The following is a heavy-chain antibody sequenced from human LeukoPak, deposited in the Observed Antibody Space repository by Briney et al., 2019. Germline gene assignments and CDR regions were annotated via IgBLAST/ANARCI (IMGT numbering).Heavy chain of an antibody. V-gene: IGHV1-2*02. CDR1: GYTFTGYY. Sequence: GASVKVSCKASGYTFTGYYMHWVRQAPGQGLEWMGWINPNSGGTNYAQKFQGRVTMTRDTSISTAYMELSRLRSDDTAVYYCARLRGSTSRNWFDPWGQGTLVTVSS. D-gene: IGHD2-2*01. CDR2: INPNSGGT. J-gene: IGHJ5*02. CDR3: ARLRGSTSRNWFDP.